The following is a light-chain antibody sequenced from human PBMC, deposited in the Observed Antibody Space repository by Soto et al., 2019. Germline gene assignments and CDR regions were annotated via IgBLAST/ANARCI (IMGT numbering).Light chain of an antibody. CDR3: MQGMQTTLT. Sequence: DIVLTQSPLSLPVTPGEPASISCRSSQGLLHSDGSNYLDWYVQKPGQSPQLLIYLGSNRASGVPDRFSGSGSGTDCTLKIIRVEAEDIGGYSSMQGMQTTLTFGGGTKVEIK. J-gene: IGKJ4*01. CDR1: QGLLHSDGSNY. V-gene: IGKV2-28*01. CDR2: LGS.